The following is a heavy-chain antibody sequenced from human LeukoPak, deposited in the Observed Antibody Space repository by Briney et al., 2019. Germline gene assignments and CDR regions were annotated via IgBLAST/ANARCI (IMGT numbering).Heavy chain of an antibody. D-gene: IGHD3-9*01. CDR1: GFTFSSYA. V-gene: IGHV3-30*04. J-gene: IGHJ4*02. CDR3: AKGCNYETLTGYYLFDY. CDR2: ISYDGSNK. Sequence: PGGSLRLSCAASGFTFSSYAMHWVRQAPGKGLEWVAVISYDGSNKYYADSVKGRFTISRDNSKNTLYLQMNSLRAEDTAVYYCAKGCNYETLTGYYLFDYWGQGTLVTVSS.